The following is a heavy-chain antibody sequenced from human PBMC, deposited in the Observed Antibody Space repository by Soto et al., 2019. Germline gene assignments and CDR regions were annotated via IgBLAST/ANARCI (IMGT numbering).Heavy chain of an antibody. D-gene: IGHD2-15*01. CDR3: ARRDVCSGGSCYPLVYYYGMDV. J-gene: IGHJ6*02. CDR1: GGTFSSYA. CDR2: IIPIFGTA. V-gene: IGHV1-69*06. Sequence: QVQLVQSGAEVKKPGSSVKVSCTASGGTFSSYAISWVRQAPGQGLEWMGGIIPIFGTANYAQKFQGRVTITADKSTSTAYMELSSLRSEDTAVYYCARRDVCSGGSCYPLVYYYGMDVWGQGTTVTVSS.